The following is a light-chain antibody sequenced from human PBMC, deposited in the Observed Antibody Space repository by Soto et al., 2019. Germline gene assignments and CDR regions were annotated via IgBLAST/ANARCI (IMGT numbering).Light chain of an antibody. CDR2: EVS. Sequence: QSALTQPASVSGSPGQSITISCTGTSGDIGAYNFVSWYQQHPGKAPKLMIYEVSRRPSGVSDRFSGSKSGSTASLTISGLPAEDEADYYCTSYTTGSTPYVFGTGTKLTVL. J-gene: IGLJ1*01. CDR1: SGDIGAYNF. CDR3: TSYTTGSTPYV. V-gene: IGLV2-14*01.